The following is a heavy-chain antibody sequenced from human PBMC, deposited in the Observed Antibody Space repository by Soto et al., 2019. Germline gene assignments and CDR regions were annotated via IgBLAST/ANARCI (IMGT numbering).Heavy chain of an antibody. V-gene: IGHV3-33*01. CDR1: GFTFSSYG. CDR3: ARDLAPDFCGGECYFFDY. D-gene: IGHD2-21*01. CDR2: IWYDGSNK. Sequence: GGYLRLSCAASGFTFSSYGMHWVRQAPGKGLEWVAVIWYDGSNKYYADSVKDRFTISRDNSKNTLYLQMNSLRAEDAAVYYCARDLAPDFCGGECYFFDYWGQGPLVTVSS. J-gene: IGHJ4*02.